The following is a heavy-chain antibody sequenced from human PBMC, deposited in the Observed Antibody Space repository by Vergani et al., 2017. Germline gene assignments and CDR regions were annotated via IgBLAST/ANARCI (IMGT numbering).Heavy chain of an antibody. J-gene: IGHJ6*03. CDR3: VKCRYGYGNHFYYYMDV. D-gene: IGHD1-14*01. CDR2: IWSKPYGGTT. Sequence: VQLEESGGGVVQPGRSLRLSCAGSGFTLSSHAMHWVRQAPGKGLEWVAFIWSKPYGGTTEYAASVKGRFTISRDDSKSIAYLQMNSLRAEDTAVYFCVKCRYGYGNHFYYYMDVWGKGTTVTVSS. V-gene: IGHV3-49*04. CDR1: GFTLSSHA.